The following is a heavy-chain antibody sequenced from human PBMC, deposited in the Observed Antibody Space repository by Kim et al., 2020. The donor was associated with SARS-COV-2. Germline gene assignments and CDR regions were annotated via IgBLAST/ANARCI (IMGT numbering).Heavy chain of an antibody. D-gene: IGHD6-19*01. CDR3: ARQKSSGWSGPEIRGGRNYYYGMDV. Sequence: GESLKISCKGSGYSFTSYWIGWVRQMPGKGLEWMGIIYPGDSDTRYSPSFQGQVTISADKSISTAYLQWSSLKASDTAMYYCARQKSSGWSGPEIRGGRNYYYGMDVWGQGTTVTVSS. CDR2: IYPGDSDT. V-gene: IGHV5-51*01. CDR1: GYSFTSYW. J-gene: IGHJ6*02.